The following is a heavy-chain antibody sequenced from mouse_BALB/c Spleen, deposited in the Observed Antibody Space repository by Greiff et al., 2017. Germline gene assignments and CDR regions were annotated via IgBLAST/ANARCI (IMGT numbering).Heavy chain of an antibody. CDR3: ARANTSIYYGNYFDY. CDR1: GFTFTDYY. V-gene: IGHV7-3*02. Sequence: EVKVVESGGGLVQPGGSLRLSCATSGFTFTDYYMSWVRQPPGKALEWLGFIRNKANGYTTEYSASVKGRFTISRDNSQSILYLQMNTLRAEDSATYYCARANTSIYYGNYFDYWGQGTTLTVSS. J-gene: IGHJ2*01. CDR2: IRNKANGYTT. D-gene: IGHD2-1*01.